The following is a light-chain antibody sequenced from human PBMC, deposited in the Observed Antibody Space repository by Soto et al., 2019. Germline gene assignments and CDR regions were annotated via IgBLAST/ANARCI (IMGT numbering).Light chain of an antibody. V-gene: IGKV3-20*01. CDR1: QTVGTTY. J-gene: IGKJ1*01. CDR2: GAF. CDR3: HHYGSSSWT. Sequence: ELVMTQSPATLSVSPWERATLSCRSSQTVGTTYLAWYQHKPGQAPRLLIYGAFTRATGIPDRFSGSGSGTDFTLTISRLEPEDFAVYYCHHYGSSSWTFGQGTKVDIK.